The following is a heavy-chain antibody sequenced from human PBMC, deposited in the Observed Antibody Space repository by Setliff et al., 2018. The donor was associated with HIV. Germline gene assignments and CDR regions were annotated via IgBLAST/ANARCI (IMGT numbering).Heavy chain of an antibody. CDR2: IYPGDSDI. CDR3: AISGSPDRRPT. D-gene: IGHD3-10*01. V-gene: IGHV5-51*01. J-gene: IGHJ5*02. CDR1: GFPFTTYR. Sequence: GESLKISCQAFGFPFTTYRISWVRQMPGKGLEWMGIIYPGDSDIRYSPSFQGQVTISADKSISTAYLQWSSLKASDTAIYYCAISGSPDRRPTWGQGTLVTVSS.